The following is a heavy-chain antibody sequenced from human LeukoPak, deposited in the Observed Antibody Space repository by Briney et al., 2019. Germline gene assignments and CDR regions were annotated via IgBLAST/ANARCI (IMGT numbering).Heavy chain of an antibody. D-gene: IGHD6-19*01. CDR2: IIPIFGTA. Sequence: SVKVSCKASGGTFSSYAIGWVRQAPGQGLEWMGGIIPIFGTANYAQKFQGRVTITADESTSTAYMELSSLRSEDTAVYYCARGLGLELSGWYPYWGQGTLVTVSS. V-gene: IGHV1-69*01. CDR3: ARGLGLELSGWYPY. J-gene: IGHJ4*02. CDR1: GGTFSSYA.